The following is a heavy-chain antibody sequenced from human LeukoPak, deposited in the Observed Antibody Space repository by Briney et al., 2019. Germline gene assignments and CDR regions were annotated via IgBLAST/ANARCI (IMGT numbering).Heavy chain of an antibody. V-gene: IGHV1-69*06. CDR3: ASLTMVRGVIIPYYYYMDV. CDR2: IIPIFGTA. Sequence: SSVKVSCKASGYTFTSYAISWVRQDPGQGREWMGGIIPIFGTANYAQKFQGRVTITADKSTSTAYMELSSLRSEDTAVYYCASLTMVRGVIIPYYYYMDVWGKGTTVTVSS. CDR1: GYTFTSYA. J-gene: IGHJ6*03. D-gene: IGHD3-10*01.